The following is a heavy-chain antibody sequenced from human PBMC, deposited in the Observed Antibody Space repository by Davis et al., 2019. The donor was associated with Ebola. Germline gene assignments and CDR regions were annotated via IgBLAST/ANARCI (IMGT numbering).Heavy chain of an antibody. D-gene: IGHD4-23*01. CDR2: IYYSGST. CDR1: GGSINSYY. CDR3: ARMLKEYGDNSGASDI. V-gene: IGHV4-59*01. Sequence: PSETLSLTCTVSGGSINSYYWSWVRQPPGKGLEWIGYIYYSGSTNYNPSLKSRVTISVDTSKNQFSLKVSSVTAADTAVYYCARMLKEYGDNSGASDIWGQGTMVTVSS. J-gene: IGHJ3*02.